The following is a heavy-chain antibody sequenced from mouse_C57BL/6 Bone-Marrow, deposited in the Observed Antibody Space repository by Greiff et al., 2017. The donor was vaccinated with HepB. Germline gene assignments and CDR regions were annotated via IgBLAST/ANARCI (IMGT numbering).Heavy chain of an antibody. V-gene: IGHV1-82*01. J-gene: IGHJ1*03. CDR2: IYPGDGDT. CDR3: ARREYFDV. Sequence: QVQLQQSGPELVKPGASVKISCTASGYAFSSSWMNWVKQRPGKGLEWIGRIYPGDGDTNYNGKFKGKATLTADKSSSTAYMQLSSLTSEDSAVYFCARREYFDVWGTGTTVTVSS. CDR1: GYAFSSSW.